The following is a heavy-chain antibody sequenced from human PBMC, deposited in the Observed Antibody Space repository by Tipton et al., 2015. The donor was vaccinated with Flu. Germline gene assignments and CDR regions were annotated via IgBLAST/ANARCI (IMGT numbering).Heavy chain of an antibody. D-gene: IGHD1-26*01. V-gene: IGHV4-38-2*02. CDR1: GFSISSGYY. J-gene: IGHJ3*02. Sequence: GLVKPSETLSLMCAVSGFSISSGYYWGWVRQPPGKGLEWIGGIYHSGSTYYNPSLKSRVTISVDMSKNQFSLKVSSVTAADTAVYYCARDTAKSIVEPSTAFDIWGQGTMVTVSS. CDR2: IYHSGST. CDR3: ARDTAKSIVEPSTAFDI.